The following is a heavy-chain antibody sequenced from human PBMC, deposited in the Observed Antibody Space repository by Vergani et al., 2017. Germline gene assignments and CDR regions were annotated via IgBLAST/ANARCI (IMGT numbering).Heavy chain of an antibody. V-gene: IGHV3-7*03. CDR2: IKQDGSQK. J-gene: IGHJ4*02. Sequence: EVQLVESGGGLVQPGGSLRLSCAASGFTFSSYWMSWVRQAPGQGLEWVANIKQDGSQKYYVDSVRGRFTISRDNAKNSLYLQMDSLRADDTAVYYCAKGREDGVDFEYWGQGTLVTVSS. CDR1: GFTFSSYW. CDR3: AKGREDGVDFEY. D-gene: IGHD3-10*01.